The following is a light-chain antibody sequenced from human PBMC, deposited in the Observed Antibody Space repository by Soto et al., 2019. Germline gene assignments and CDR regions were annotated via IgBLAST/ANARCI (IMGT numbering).Light chain of an antibody. CDR1: QSVLYSSNNKNY. Sequence: DIVMTQSPDSLAVSLGERATINCRSNQSVLYSSNNKNYLAWYQQKPGQPPKLLIYWASTRESGVPDRFSASGSGTDFTLTIAGLQAEDVAVYYCQQYYSTPTFGQGTKVEIK. V-gene: IGKV4-1*01. CDR3: QQYYSTPT. J-gene: IGKJ1*01. CDR2: WAS.